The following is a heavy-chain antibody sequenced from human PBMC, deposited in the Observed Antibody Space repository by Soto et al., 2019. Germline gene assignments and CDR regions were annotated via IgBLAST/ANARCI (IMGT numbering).Heavy chain of an antibody. V-gene: IGHV4-31*03. D-gene: IGHD4-17*01. CDR1: GGSISSVDYY. Sequence: LSLTCTVSGGSISSVDYYWGWIRQRPGKGLKWIGYIHYSGSTYYNPSLKSRVTISVDTSKNQFSLKLSSVTAADTAVYYCARADYGGNSNYFDYWGQGTLVTVSS. CDR3: ARADYGGNSNYFDY. CDR2: IHYSGST. J-gene: IGHJ4*02.